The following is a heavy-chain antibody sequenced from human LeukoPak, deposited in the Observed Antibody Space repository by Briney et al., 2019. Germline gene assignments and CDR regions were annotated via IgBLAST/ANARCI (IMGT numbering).Heavy chain of an antibody. J-gene: IGHJ6*03. V-gene: IGHV3-20*04. CDR2: TNRRGDIT. CDR3: ARVAAAGTGIFVNLYYSMDI. CDR1: GYTFGDYG. Sequence: GGSLRLSCAASGYTFGDYGMSWVRQVPGKGLEWVSGTNRRGDITGYADFVKGRFTISRDNAKNSLYLQMNSLRVEDTAVYYCARVAAAGTGIFVNLYYSMDIWGKGTTVTISS. D-gene: IGHD6-13*01.